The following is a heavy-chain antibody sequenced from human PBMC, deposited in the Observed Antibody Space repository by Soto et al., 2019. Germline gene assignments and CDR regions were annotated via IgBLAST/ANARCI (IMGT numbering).Heavy chain of an antibody. J-gene: IGHJ4*02. CDR2: IYTSGTT. D-gene: IGHD3-9*01. CDR3: AREDYYDTGYYVV. CDR1: GRSMSGYY. Sequence: NPSETLSLTCTVSGRSMSGYYWSWIRQPAGERLEWIGRIYTSGTTDFNPSPKGRVTMSVDTSKNQFSLKLTSVTAADTALYYCAREDYYDTGYYVVWGQGTQVTVSS. V-gene: IGHV4-4*07.